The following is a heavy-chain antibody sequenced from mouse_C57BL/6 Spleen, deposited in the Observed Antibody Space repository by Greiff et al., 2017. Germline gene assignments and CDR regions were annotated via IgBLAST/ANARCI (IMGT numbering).Heavy chain of an antibody. CDR2: IYPRSGNT. J-gene: IGHJ3*01. CDR3: AREEAYLL. D-gene: IGHD2-1*01. V-gene: IGHV1-81*01. Sequence: QVQLQQSGAELARPGASVKMSCKASGYTFTSYGISWVKQRTGQGLEWIGEIYPRSGNTYYNEKFNGKATLTAAKSSSTAYMELRSLTSEDSAVYFCAREEAYLLWGQGTLVTVSA. CDR1: GYTFTSYG.